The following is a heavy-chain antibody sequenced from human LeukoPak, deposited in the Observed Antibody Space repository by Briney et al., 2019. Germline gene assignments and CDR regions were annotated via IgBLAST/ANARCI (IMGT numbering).Heavy chain of an antibody. J-gene: IGHJ4*02. CDR1: GFTFGSYA. Sequence: GGSQRLSCAASGFTFGSYAMSWVRQAPGKGLEWVSAISGSDGTTYYADSVKGRFTISRDNSKNTLYLQMNSLRAEDTAVYYCAKDSSGFSGYYDYWGQGTLVTVSS. CDR3: AKDSSGFSGYYDY. CDR2: ISGSDGTT. V-gene: IGHV3-23*01. D-gene: IGHD3-22*01.